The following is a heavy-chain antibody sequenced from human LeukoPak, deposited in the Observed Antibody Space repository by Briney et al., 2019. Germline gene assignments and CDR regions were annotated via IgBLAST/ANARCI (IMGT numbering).Heavy chain of an antibody. CDR1: GFTFRNYW. V-gene: IGHV3-7*01. CDR2: IKQDGSEK. Sequence: PGGSLRLSCAASGFTFRNYWMHWVRQAPGKGLEWVANIKQDGSEKYYVDSVKGRFTISRDNAKNSLYLQMNSLRAEDTAVYYCAGMTRDAFDIWGQGTMVTVSS. CDR3: AGMTRDAFDI. J-gene: IGHJ3*02.